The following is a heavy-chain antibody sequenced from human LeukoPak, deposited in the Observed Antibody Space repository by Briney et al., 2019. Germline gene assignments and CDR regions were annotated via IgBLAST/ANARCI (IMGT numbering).Heavy chain of an antibody. Sequence: SETLSLTCTVSGGSISSSSYYWGWIRQPPGKGLEWIGSIYYSGSTYYNPSLKSRVTISVDTSKNQFSLKLSSVTAADTAVYYCASISSSPRRARFDYWGQGTLVTVSS. V-gene: IGHV4-39*01. D-gene: IGHD6-13*01. CDR2: IYYSGST. CDR1: GGSISSSSYY. J-gene: IGHJ4*02. CDR3: ASISSSPRRARFDY.